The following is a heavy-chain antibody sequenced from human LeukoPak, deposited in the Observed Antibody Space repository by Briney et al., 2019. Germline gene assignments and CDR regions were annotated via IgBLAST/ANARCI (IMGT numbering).Heavy chain of an antibody. CDR2: ITATGSRT. J-gene: IGHJ4*02. Sequence: GGSLRLSCPASGLTFGSYTMSWVRQAPGKGLEWVSGITATGSRTYYAGSVKGRFTISRDSSKNTLYLQLNSLRADDTAVYYCATSMGGGNIDYWGQGALVTVSS. CDR1: GLTFGSYT. V-gene: IGHV3-23*01. D-gene: IGHD3-16*01. CDR3: ATSMGGGNIDY.